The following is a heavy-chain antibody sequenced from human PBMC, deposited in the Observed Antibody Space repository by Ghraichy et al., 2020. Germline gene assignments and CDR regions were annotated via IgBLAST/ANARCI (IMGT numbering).Heavy chain of an antibody. J-gene: IGHJ5*02. CDR3: AKWTSYYDFWSGPNWFDP. CDR2: ISGSGGST. D-gene: IGHD3-3*01. V-gene: IGHV3-23*01. Sequence: GGSLRLSCAASGFTFSSYAMSWVRQAPGKGLEWVSAISGSGGSTYYADSVKGRFTISRDNSKNTLYLQMNSLRAEDTAVYYCAKWTSYYDFWSGPNWFDPGAREPWSPSPQ. CDR1: GFTFSSYA.